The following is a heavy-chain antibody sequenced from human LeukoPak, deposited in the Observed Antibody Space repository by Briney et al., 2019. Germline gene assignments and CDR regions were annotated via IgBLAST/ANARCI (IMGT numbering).Heavy chain of an antibody. Sequence: GGSLRLSCAASGFTFSSYSMNWVRQAPGKGLEWVSSISSSSSYIYYADSVKGRFTISRDNAKNSLYLQMNSLGAEDTAVYYCARDMQGYGAPFDYWGQGTLVTVSS. CDR3: ARDMQGYGAPFDY. J-gene: IGHJ4*02. D-gene: IGHD4-17*01. CDR1: GFTFSSYS. V-gene: IGHV3-21*01. CDR2: ISSSSSYI.